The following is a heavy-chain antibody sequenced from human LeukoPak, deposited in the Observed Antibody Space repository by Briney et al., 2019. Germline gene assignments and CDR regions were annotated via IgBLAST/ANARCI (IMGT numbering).Heavy chain of an antibody. D-gene: IGHD5-12*01. CDR3: ARGMVATPYYYYGMDV. J-gene: IGHJ6*02. Sequence: ASVKVSCKASGYTFTSYDINWVRQATGQGLEWMGWRNPNSGNTGYAQKFQGRVTMTRNTSISTAYMELSSLSSEDTAVYYCARGMVATPYYYYGMDVWGQGTTVTVSS. CDR2: RNPNSGNT. V-gene: IGHV1-8*01. CDR1: GYTFTSYD.